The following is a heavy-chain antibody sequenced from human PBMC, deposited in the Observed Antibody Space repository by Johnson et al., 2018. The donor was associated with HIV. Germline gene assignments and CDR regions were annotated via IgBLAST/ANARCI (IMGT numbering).Heavy chain of an antibody. CDR3: ARSGDSIGSFWAGGAFDI. V-gene: IGHV3-66*01. CDR2: IYSGGST. J-gene: IGHJ3*02. Sequence: VQLVESGGGVVRPGGSLRLSCPASGFSFDDYDMSWVRQAPGKGLEWVSGIYSGGSTYYADSVKGRFTISRDNSKNTLYLQMNSLRAEDTAVYYCARSGDSIGSFWAGGAFDIWGQGTMVTVSS. CDR1: GFSFDDYD. D-gene: IGHD3/OR15-3a*01.